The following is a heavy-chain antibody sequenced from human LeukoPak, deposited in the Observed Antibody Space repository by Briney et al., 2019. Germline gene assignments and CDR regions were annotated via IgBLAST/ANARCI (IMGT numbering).Heavy chain of an antibody. Sequence: ASVKVSCKASGYTFTSYGISWVRQAPGQGLEWMGWISAYNGNTNYAQKLQGRVTMTTDTSTSTAYMELRSQRSDDTAVYYCARGDGRNWGYRDHAFDIWGQGTMVTVSS. J-gene: IGHJ3*02. CDR3: ARGDGRNWGYRDHAFDI. D-gene: IGHD7-27*01. CDR2: ISAYNGNT. CDR1: GYTFTSYG. V-gene: IGHV1-18*01.